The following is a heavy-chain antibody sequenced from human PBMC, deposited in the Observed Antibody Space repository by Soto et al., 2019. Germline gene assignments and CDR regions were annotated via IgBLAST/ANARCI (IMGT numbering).Heavy chain of an antibody. J-gene: IGHJ3*02. CDR1: GFTFSSYA. CDR3: AKVLITIIVLVNPLDAFDI. Sequence: PGGYLRLSCAASGFTFSSYAMSWVRQAPGKGLEWVSAISGSGGSTYYADSVKGRFTISRDNSKNTLYLQMNSLRAEDTAVYHCAKVLITIIVLVNPLDAFDIWGQGTMVTV. D-gene: IGHD3-22*01. CDR2: ISGSGGST. V-gene: IGHV3-23*01.